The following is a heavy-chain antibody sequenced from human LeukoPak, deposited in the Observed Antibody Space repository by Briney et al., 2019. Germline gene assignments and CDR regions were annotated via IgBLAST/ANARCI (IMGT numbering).Heavy chain of an antibody. CDR1: GGSISSGGYY. Sequence: SETLSLTCTVSGGSISSGGYYWSWIRQHPGKGLEWIGYISYSGSTYYNPSLKSRLTISVDTSKNQFSLKLSSVTAADTALYYCARVLGVARSSGYSVLHFDQWGQGTLVTVSS. J-gene: IGHJ4*02. V-gene: IGHV4-31*03. D-gene: IGHD3-22*01. CDR2: ISYSGST. CDR3: ARVLGVARSSGYSVLHFDQ.